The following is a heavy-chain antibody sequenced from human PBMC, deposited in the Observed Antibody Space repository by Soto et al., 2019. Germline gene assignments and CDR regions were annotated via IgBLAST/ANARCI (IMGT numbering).Heavy chain of an antibody. CDR1: GFPFGSHA. V-gene: IGHV3-23*01. CDR2: VSGNGGTT. D-gene: IGHD3-3*01. Sequence: GGSLRLSCAASGFPFGSHAMSWVRQAPGKGLEWVSLVSGNGGTTNYADSVKGRFTISRDNSQKTLYLQMNSLRAEDTAIYYCAKGKAHTLFGVDTLFDYWGQGTLVTVS. CDR3: AKGKAHTLFGVDTLFDY. J-gene: IGHJ4*02.